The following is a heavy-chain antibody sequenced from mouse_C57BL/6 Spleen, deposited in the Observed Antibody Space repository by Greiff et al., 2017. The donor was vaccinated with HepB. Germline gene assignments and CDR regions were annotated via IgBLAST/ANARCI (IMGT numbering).Heavy chain of an antibody. CDR2: IHPSDSDT. CDR1: GYTFTSYW. Sequence: VQLQQPGAELVKPGASVKVSCKASGYTFTSYWMHWVKQRPGQGLEWIGRIHPSDSDTNYNQKFKGKATLTVDKSSSTAYMQLSSLTSEDSAVYYCAIGNYYGSSYVDWYFDVWGTGTTVTVSS. V-gene: IGHV1-74*01. D-gene: IGHD1-1*01. J-gene: IGHJ1*03. CDR3: AIGNYYGSSYVDWYFDV.